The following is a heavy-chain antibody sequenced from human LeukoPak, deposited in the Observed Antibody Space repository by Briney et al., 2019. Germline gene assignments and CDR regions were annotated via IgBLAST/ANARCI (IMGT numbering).Heavy chain of an antibody. J-gene: IGHJ4*02. CDR3: ARVYCSSTSSYGWGECNFDY. V-gene: IGHV1-69*13. CDR1: GGTFSSYA. CDR2: IIPIFGTA. D-gene: IGHD2-2*01. Sequence: ASVKVSCKASGGTFSSYAISWVRQAPGQGLEWMGGIIPIFGTANYAQTFQGRVTITADESTSTAYMELSSLRSEDTAVYYCARVYCSSTSSYGWGECNFDYWGQGTLVTVYS.